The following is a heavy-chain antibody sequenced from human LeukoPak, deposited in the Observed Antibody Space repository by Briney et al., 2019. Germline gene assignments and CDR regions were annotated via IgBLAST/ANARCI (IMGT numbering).Heavy chain of an antibody. CDR2: ISYDGSNK. CDR1: GFTFSSYG. Sequence: GGSLRLSCAASGFTFSSYGMHWVRQAPGKGLEWVAVISYDGSNKYYADSVKGRFTISRDNSKNTLYLQMNSLRAEDTAVYYCAKDQEWLVRNYFDYWGQGTLVTVSS. D-gene: IGHD6-19*01. V-gene: IGHV3-30*18. CDR3: AKDQEWLVRNYFDY. J-gene: IGHJ4*02.